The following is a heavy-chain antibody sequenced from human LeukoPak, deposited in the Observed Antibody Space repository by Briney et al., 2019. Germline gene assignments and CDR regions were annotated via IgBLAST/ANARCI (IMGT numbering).Heavy chain of an antibody. J-gene: IGHJ4*02. V-gene: IGHV3-21*01. CDR1: GFTFSSYS. CDR3: ARGYSGSYYFGDY. D-gene: IGHD1-26*01. Sequence: GVSLRLSCAASGFTFSSYSMNWVRQAPGKGLEWVSSISSGSGYIYYADSVKGRFTISRDNAKNSLYLQMNSLRAEDTGVYYCARGYSGSYYFGDYWGQGTLVTVSS. CDR2: ISSGSGYI.